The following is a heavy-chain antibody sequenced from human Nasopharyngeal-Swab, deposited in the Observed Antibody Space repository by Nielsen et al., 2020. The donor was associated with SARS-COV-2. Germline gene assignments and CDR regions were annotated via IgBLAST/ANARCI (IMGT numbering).Heavy chain of an antibody. CDR3: ARGRGGGYDPWGYYYDMDV. J-gene: IGHJ6*02. CDR2: ISTSSSYL. D-gene: IGHD5-12*01. Sequence: GGSLRLSCAASGFTFSSHAMHWVRQAPGKGLEWVSSISTSSSYLYYADSVKGRFTISRDNPKNSLYLQMNSLRAEDTAVYYCARGRGGGYDPWGYYYDMDVWGHGTTVTVSS. CDR1: GFTFSSHA. V-gene: IGHV3-21*01.